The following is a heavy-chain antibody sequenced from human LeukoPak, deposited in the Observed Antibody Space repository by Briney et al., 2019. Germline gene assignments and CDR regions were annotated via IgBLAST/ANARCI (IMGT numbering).Heavy chain of an antibody. J-gene: IGHJ4*02. D-gene: IGHD3-10*01. V-gene: IGHV3-23*01. CDR2: ISGSGGST. CDR1: GFTFSSYA. Sequence: GGSLRLSCAASGFTFSSYAMSWVRQAPGKGLEWVSAISGSGGSTYYADSVKGRLTISRDNSKNTLYLQVNSLRAEDTAVYYCAKEYYYGSGSLFDYWGQGTLVTVSS. CDR3: AKEYYYGSGSLFDY.